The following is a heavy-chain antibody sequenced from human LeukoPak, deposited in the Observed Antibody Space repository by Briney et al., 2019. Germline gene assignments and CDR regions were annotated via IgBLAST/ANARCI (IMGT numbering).Heavy chain of an antibody. CDR3: ARDWNGSPAYDTFDF. Sequence: GGSLRLSCAVSGFTFSAYGMHWVRQAPGKGLEWVAVIGYDGSKEYYLDAVKGRFTISRDNSRNTLSLQTNSLRVDDTAVYYCARDWNGSPAYDTFDFWGQGTMVTVSS. D-gene: IGHD1-26*01. CDR1: GFTFSAYG. CDR2: IGYDGSKE. J-gene: IGHJ3*01. V-gene: IGHV3-33*01.